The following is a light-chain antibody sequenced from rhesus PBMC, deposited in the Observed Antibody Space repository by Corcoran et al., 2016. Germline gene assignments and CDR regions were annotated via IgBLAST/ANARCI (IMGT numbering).Light chain of an antibody. CDR3: LQYYNSPWT. V-gene: IGKV4-1*01. CDR1: QSLLYSSNNKNY. CDR2: GAA. J-gene: IGKJ1*01. Sequence: DIVMTQSPDSLAASLGERVTINCKSSQSLLYSSNNKNYLAWYQQKPGKDPKLLISGAATRESGVPNRVSGGGSGTDFTLPISGLQAEDVTVYCCLQYYNSPWTFGQGTKVEIK.